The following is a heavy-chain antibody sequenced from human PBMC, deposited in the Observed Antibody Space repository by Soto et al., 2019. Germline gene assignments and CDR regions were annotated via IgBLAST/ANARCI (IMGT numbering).Heavy chain of an antibody. V-gene: IGHV3-33*01. CDR3: ARDLIVATNYYYYYGMDV. CDR1: GFTFSSYG. J-gene: IGHJ6*02. CDR2: IWYDGSNK. D-gene: IGHD5-12*01. Sequence: GGSLRLSCAASGFTFSSYGMHWVRQAPGKGLEWVAVIWYDGSNKYYADSVKGRFTISRDNSKNTLYLQMNSLRAEDTAVYYCARDLIVATNYYYYYGMDVWGQGTTVTVSS.